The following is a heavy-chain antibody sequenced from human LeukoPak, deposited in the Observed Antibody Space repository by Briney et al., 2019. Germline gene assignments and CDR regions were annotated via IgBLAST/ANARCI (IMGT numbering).Heavy chain of an antibody. CDR2: ISSSSSYI. CDR3: AGVVPAAIDAFDI. Sequence: GGSLRLSCAASGFTFSSYSMNWVRQAPGKGLEWVSSISSSSSYIYYADPVKGRFTISRDNAKNSLYLQMNSLRAEDTAVYYCAGVVPAAIDAFDIWGQGTMVTVSS. CDR1: GFTFSSYS. J-gene: IGHJ3*02. D-gene: IGHD2-2*01. V-gene: IGHV3-21*01.